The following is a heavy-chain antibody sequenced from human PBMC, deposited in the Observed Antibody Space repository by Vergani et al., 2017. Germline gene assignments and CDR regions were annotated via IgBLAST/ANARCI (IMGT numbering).Heavy chain of an antibody. Sequence: QVTLKESGPALVKPTQTLTLTCPFSGFSLSTSGMRVSWIRQPPGKALEWLARIDLDDDNFYSTSLKTRLTISKDTSKNQVVLTMADMDPVDTATYYCARSINYYESSGYYNYYFDYWGQGTLVTGSS. J-gene: IGHJ4*02. CDR2: IDLDDDN. V-gene: IGHV2-70*04. CDR3: ARSINYYESSGYYNYYFDY. D-gene: IGHD3-22*01. CDR1: GFSLSTSGMR.